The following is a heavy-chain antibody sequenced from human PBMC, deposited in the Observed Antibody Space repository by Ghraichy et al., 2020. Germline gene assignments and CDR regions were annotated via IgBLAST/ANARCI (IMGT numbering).Heavy chain of an antibody. Sequence: ASVKVSCKASGYTFTSYDINWVRQATGQGLEWMGWMNPNSGNTGYAQKFQGRVTITRNTSISTAYMELSSLRSEDTAVYYCARGLFMRCIVSGGSCAPTTDYYYYYGMDVWGQGTTVTVSS. V-gene: IGHV1-8*03. CDR3: ARGLFMRCIVSGGSCAPTTDYYYYYGMDV. J-gene: IGHJ6*02. D-gene: IGHD2-15*01. CDR1: GYTFTSYD. CDR2: MNPNSGNT.